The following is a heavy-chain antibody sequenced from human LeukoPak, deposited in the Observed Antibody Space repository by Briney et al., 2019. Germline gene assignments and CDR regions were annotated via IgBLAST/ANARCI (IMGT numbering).Heavy chain of an antibody. Sequence: GESLKISCKGSGYSFTDYWIGWVRQMPGKGLEWLGIIFPGESLTKYSPSFQGQVTISADKSISTAYLQWRSLKASDTAMYYCARQGRWFGELLYRHWGQGTLVTVSS. V-gene: IGHV5-51*01. CDR2: IFPGESLT. J-gene: IGHJ4*02. CDR1: GYSFTDYW. D-gene: IGHD3-10*01. CDR3: ARQGRWFGELLYRH.